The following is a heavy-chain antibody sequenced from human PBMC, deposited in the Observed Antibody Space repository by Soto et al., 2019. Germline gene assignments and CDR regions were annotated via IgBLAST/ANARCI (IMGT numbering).Heavy chain of an antibody. CDR1: GGTFSSYA. Sequence: SVKVSCKASGGTFSSYAISWVRQAPGQGLEWMGGIIPIFGTANYAQKFQGRVTITADKSTSTAYMELSSLRSEDTAVYYCASAGSIAARTHYYYYYGMDVWGQGTTVTVS. D-gene: IGHD6-6*01. J-gene: IGHJ6*02. V-gene: IGHV1-69*06. CDR3: ASAGSIAARTHYYYYYGMDV. CDR2: IIPIFGTA.